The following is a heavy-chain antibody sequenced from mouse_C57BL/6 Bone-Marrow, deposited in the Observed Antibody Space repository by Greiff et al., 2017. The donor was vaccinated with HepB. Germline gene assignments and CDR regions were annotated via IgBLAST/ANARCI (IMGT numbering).Heavy chain of an antibody. V-gene: IGHV5-4*03. CDR1: GFTFSSYA. CDR2: ISDGGSYT. J-gene: IGHJ4*01. D-gene: IGHD1-1*01. CDR3: ARRRSITTVVHYYAMDY. Sequence: EVKLVESGGGLVKPGGSLKLSCAASGFTFSSYAMSWVRQTPEKRLEWVATISDGGSYTYYPDNVKGRFTISRDNAKNNLYLQMSHLKSEDTAMYYCARRRSITTVVHYYAMDYWGQGTSVTVSS.